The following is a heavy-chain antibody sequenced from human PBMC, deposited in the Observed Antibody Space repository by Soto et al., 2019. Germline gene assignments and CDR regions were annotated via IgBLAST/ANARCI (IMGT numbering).Heavy chain of an antibody. D-gene: IGHD2-2*03. Sequence: ASVKVSCKASGGTFSSYAISWVRQAPGQGLEWMGGIIPIFGTANYAQKFQGRVTITADESTSTAYMELSSLRSEDTAVYYCARAGGYCSSTSCPFDYWGQGTLVTVSS. CDR2: IIPIFGTA. CDR3: ARAGGYCSSTSCPFDY. CDR1: GGTFSSYA. V-gene: IGHV1-69*13. J-gene: IGHJ4*02.